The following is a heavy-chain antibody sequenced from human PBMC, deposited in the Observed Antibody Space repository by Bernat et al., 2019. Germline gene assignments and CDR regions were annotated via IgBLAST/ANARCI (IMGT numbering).Heavy chain of an antibody. D-gene: IGHD3-22*01. V-gene: IGHV4-34*01. Sequence: QVQLQQWGAGLLKPSETLSLTCAVYGGSFSGYYWSWIRQPPGKGLEWIGEINHSGSTNYNPSLKSRVTISVDTSKNQFSLKLTSVTAADTAVYYCATPWRATYYYGSSGYYGWDAFDTRGQGTMVTVSS. CDR2: INHSGST. J-gene: IGHJ3*02. CDR3: ATPWRATYYYGSSGYYGWDAFDT. CDR1: GGSFSGYY.